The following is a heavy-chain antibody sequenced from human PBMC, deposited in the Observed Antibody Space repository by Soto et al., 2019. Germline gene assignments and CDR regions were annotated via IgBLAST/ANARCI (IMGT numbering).Heavy chain of an antibody. CDR3: VRGGSNYAS. D-gene: IGHD4-4*01. Sequence: GGSLRLSCTASGFTFIDSWMTWVRQAPGKGLEWVARIKPDESEKKYADSVKGRFSISRGNAKNSMYLQMDSLRGEDTAVYYCVRGGSNYASWGQGTLVTVSS. CDR2: IKPDESEK. V-gene: IGHV3-7*01. CDR1: GFTFIDSW. J-gene: IGHJ5*02.